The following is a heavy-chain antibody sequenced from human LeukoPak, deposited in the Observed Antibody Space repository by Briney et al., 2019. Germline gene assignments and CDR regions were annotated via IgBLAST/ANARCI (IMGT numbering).Heavy chain of an antibody. J-gene: IGHJ4*02. CDR1: GYTLTELS. Sequence: GASVKVSCKVSGYTLTELSMHWLRQAPGKGLEWMGGFDPEDGETIYAQKFQGRVTMTEDTSTDTAYMELSSLRSEDTAVYYCATRGATVTTYGYWGQGTLVTVSS. CDR2: FDPEDGET. CDR3: ATRGATVTTYGY. D-gene: IGHD4-11*01. V-gene: IGHV1-24*01.